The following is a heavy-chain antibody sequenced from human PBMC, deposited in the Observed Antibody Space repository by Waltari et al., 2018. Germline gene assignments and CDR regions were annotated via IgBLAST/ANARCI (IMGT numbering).Heavy chain of an antibody. Sequence: QVQLLQSGSELKKPGASGRVSCKASGYTFISYVMTWMRQAPGQGLEWMGGINTNTGNPTYAQGFTGRFVFSLDTSVSTAYLQISSLKAEDTAVYYCASPSDTAMGLGGMDVWGQGTTVTVSS. CDR1: GYTFISYV. CDR2: INTNTGNP. V-gene: IGHV7-4-1*02. CDR3: ASPSDTAMGLGGMDV. J-gene: IGHJ6*02. D-gene: IGHD5-18*01.